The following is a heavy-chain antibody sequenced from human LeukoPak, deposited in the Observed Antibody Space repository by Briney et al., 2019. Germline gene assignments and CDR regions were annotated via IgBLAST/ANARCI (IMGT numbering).Heavy chain of an antibody. V-gene: IGHV4-61*02. CDR3: ARSHTYDYYYMDV. Sequence: SQTLSLTCTVSGGSISSGSYYWSWIRQPAGKGLEWIGRIYTSGSTNYSPSLKSRVTISVDTSNNQVSLRLNSVTAADTAVYFCARSHTYDYYYMDVWGKGTSVTVSS. CDR1: GGSISSGSYY. J-gene: IGHJ6*03. CDR2: IYTSGST.